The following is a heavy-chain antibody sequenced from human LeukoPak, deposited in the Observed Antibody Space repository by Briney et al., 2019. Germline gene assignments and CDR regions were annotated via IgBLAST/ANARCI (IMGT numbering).Heavy chain of an antibody. Sequence: ASVKVSCKASGYTFTSYGISWVRQAPGQGLEWMGWISAYNGNTNYAQKLQGRVTMTTDTSTSTAYMELRSLRSDDTAVYYCARDKGGDEGDYENELPFDYWGQGTLVTVSS. J-gene: IGHJ4*02. D-gene: IGHD4-17*01. CDR1: GYTFTSYG. CDR2: ISAYNGNT. V-gene: IGHV1-18*01. CDR3: ARDKGGDEGDYENELPFDY.